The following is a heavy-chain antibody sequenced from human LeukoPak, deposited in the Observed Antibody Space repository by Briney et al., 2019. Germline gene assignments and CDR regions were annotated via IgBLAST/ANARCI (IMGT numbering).Heavy chain of an antibody. Sequence: SQTLSLTCAVSGGSISSGGYSWSRIRQPPGKGLEWIGYIYHSGSTYYNPSLKSRVTISVDRSKNQFSLKLSSVTAADTAVYYCARADSSGYYWYFDLWGRGTLVTVSS. CDR2: IYHSGST. CDR3: ARADSSGYYWYFDL. J-gene: IGHJ2*01. D-gene: IGHD3-22*01. CDR1: GGSISSGGYS. V-gene: IGHV4-30-2*01.